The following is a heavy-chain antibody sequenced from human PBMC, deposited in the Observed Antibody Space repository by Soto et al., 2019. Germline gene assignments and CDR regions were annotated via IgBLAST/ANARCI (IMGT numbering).Heavy chain of an antibody. J-gene: IGHJ6*02. CDR1: GGTFSRYG. D-gene: IGHD3-22*01. CDR3: ARARNDNYYYGMDV. CDR2: IIPIFGTA. Sequence: QVQLVQSGAEVKKPGSPVKVSCKASGGTFSRYGISWVRQAPGQGLEWMEGIIPIFGTANYAQKFQGRVTITADESTSTAYMELSSLRSEDTAVYYCARARNDNYYYGMDVWGQGTTVTVSS. V-gene: IGHV1-69*12.